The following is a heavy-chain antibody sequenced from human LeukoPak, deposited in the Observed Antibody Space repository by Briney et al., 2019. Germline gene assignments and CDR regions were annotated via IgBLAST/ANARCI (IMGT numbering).Heavy chain of an antibody. CDR1: GASISSHY. V-gene: IGHV4-59*11. CDR2: IYYSGST. Sequence: SETLSLTCTVSGASISSHYWSWIRQPPGKGLEWIGYIYYSGSTNYKYSLKSRVTISADTSKNQLSLKLTSVTAADTAVYYCARVNPVTTVGDRFDPWGQGTLVTVSS. D-gene: IGHD4-23*01. CDR3: ARVNPVTTVGDRFDP. J-gene: IGHJ5*02.